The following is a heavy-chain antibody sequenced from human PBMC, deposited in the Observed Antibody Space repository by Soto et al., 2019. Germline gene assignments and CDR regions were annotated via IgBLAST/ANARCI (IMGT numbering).Heavy chain of an antibody. D-gene: IGHD4-17*01. V-gene: IGHV1-46*01. CDR2: INPSGGST. CDR3: ARDGGYGDYDKRSYGMDV. CDR1: GYTFTIYY. Sequence: GASVKVSCKASGYTFTIYYMHWVLQSALQWLEWMGIINPSGGSTSYAQKFQGRVTMTRDTSTSTVYMELSSLRSEDTAVYYCARDGGYGDYDKRSYGMDVWGQGTTVTVSS. J-gene: IGHJ6*02.